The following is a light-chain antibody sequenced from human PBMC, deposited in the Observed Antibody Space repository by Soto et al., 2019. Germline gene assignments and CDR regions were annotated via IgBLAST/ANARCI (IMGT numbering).Light chain of an antibody. V-gene: IGLV2-23*01. J-gene: IGLJ2*01. CDR1: SSDVGSYNL. CDR2: EGS. CDR3: CSYAGSSPSVV. Sequence: QSVLTQPASVSGSPGQSITISCTGTSSDVGSYNLVSWYQQDPCKAPKLMIYEGSKRPSGVSNRFSGSKSGHTASLTISGLHAEVEADYYCCSYAGSSPSVVFGGGTNLTVL.